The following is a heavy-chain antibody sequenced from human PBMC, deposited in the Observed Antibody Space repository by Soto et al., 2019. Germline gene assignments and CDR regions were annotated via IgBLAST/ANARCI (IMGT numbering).Heavy chain of an antibody. CDR3: ASGPITGTTPLYYYYGMDV. Sequence: QVQLVQSGAEVKKPGASVKVSCKASGYTFTSYGISWVRQAPGQGLEWIGWNSAYNGNTNYAQKAQGRVTMTTDTSTSTAYMGLRSLRSDDTAVYYCASGPITGTTPLYYYYGMDVWGQGTTVTVSS. V-gene: IGHV1-18*01. D-gene: IGHD1-7*01. J-gene: IGHJ6*02. CDR2: NSAYNGNT. CDR1: GYTFTSYG.